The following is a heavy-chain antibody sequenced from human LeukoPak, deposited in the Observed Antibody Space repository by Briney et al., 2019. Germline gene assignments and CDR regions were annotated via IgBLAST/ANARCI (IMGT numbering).Heavy chain of an antibody. CDR3: AKSPLDIVLVVYAKYYFDY. CDR2: ISGSGGST. Sequence: PGGSLRLSCAASGFTFSSYAMSWVRQAPGKGLEWVSAISGSGGSTYYADSVKGRFTISRDNSKNTLYLQMNSLGAEDTAVYYCAKSPLDIVLVVYAKYYFDYWGQGTLVTVSS. CDR1: GFTFSSYA. V-gene: IGHV3-23*01. J-gene: IGHJ4*02. D-gene: IGHD2-8*02.